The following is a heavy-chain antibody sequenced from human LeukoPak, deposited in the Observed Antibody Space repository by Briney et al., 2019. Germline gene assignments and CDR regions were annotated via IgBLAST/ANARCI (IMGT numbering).Heavy chain of an antibody. CDR3: ATDLGSSLPNF. V-gene: IGHV3-7*01. CDR2: IKQDGSEN. J-gene: IGHJ4*02. D-gene: IGHD6-13*01. Sequence: PGGSLRLACAASGLSFSTYWMTWARQAPGKGLEWVANIKQDGSENYYVDSARGRFTISRDNAKNSLYSQMNSLTAEDTAVYYSATDLGSSLPNFWGQGILVTVSS. CDR1: GLSFSTYW.